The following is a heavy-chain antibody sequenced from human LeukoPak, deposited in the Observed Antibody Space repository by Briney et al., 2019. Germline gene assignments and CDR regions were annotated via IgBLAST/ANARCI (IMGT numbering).Heavy chain of an antibody. CDR3: ARASAVAGTRHY. D-gene: IGHD6-19*01. J-gene: IGHJ4*02. CDR2: ISSSSSYR. Sequence: GGSLRLSCAASGFTFSSYSMNWIRQAPGKGLEWVSSISSSSSYRYYADSVKGRFTISRDNAKNSLYLQMNSLRAEDTAVYYCARASAVAGTRHYWGQGTLVTVSS. CDR1: GFTFSSYS. V-gene: IGHV3-21*01.